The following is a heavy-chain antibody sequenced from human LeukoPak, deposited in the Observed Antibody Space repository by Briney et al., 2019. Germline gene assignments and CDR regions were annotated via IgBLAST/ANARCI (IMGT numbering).Heavy chain of an antibody. CDR1: GFTVSSNY. CDR3: ARGGSRDGYNNAFDI. CDR2: IYSGGST. D-gene: IGHD5-24*01. Sequence: GGSLRLSCAASGFTVSSNYMSWVRQAPGKGLEWVSVIYSGGSTYYADSVKGRFTISRDNSKNMLYLQMNSLRAEDTAVYYCARGGSRDGYNNAFDIWGQGTMVTVSS. J-gene: IGHJ3*02. V-gene: IGHV3-53*01.